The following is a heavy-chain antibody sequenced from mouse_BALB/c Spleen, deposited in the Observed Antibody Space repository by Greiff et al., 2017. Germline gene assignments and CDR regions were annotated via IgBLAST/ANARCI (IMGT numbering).Heavy chain of an antibody. Sequence: VKLKESGPGLVAPSQSLSITCTVSGFSLTSYGVHWVRQPPGKGLEWLGVIWAGGSTNYNSALMSRLSISKDNSKSQVFLKMNSLQTDDTAMYYCARDRDGNHLAYWGQGTLVTVSA. CDR1: GFSLTSYG. J-gene: IGHJ3*01. CDR2: IWAGGST. D-gene: IGHD2-1*01. CDR3: ARDRDGNHLAY. V-gene: IGHV2-9*02.